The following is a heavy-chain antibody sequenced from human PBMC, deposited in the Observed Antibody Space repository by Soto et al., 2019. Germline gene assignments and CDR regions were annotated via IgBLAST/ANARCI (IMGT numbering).Heavy chain of an antibody. V-gene: IGHV3-72*01. Sequence: PGGSRRLSCAASGLTFSDHYMDLVRKAPGKGLEWVGRTRNKANSYTTEYAASVKGRFTISRDDSKNSLYLQMNSLKTEDTAVYYCARVDDSSGYYLDYWGQGTLVTVSS. CDR1: GLTFSDHY. CDR3: ARVDDSSGYYLDY. J-gene: IGHJ4*02. D-gene: IGHD3-22*01. CDR2: TRNKANSYTT.